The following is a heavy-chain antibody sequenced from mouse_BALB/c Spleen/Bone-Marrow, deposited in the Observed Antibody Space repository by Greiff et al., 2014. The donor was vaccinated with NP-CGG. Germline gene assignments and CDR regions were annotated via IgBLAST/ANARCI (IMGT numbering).Heavy chain of an antibody. D-gene: IGHD4-1*01. Sequence: VQLKESGGGLVKPGGSLKLSCAASGFTFSSYAMSWVRQTPEKRLEWVATINSGGSYTYYPDSVKGRFTTSRDNAKNTLYLQMSSLRSEDTAMYYCARGDWDEAMDYWGQGTSVTVST. CDR1: GFTFSSYA. CDR2: INSGGSYT. V-gene: IGHV5-9-3*01. CDR3: ARGDWDEAMDY. J-gene: IGHJ4*01.